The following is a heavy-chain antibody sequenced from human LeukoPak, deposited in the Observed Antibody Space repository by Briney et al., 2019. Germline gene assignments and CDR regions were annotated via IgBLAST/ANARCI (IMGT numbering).Heavy chain of an antibody. CDR3: AIVPYSDYGSGRSSFMDV. V-gene: IGHV3-23*01. Sequence: GGSLRLSCVASGFTFSDYAMTWVRQAPGKGLEWVSTISHSGGDTYYADSVKGRFTISRDNSKSTLSLQMNSLRAEDTAMYYCAIVPYSDYGSGRSSFMDVWGQGTTVAVSS. CDR1: GFTFSDYA. J-gene: IGHJ6*02. D-gene: IGHD3-10*01. CDR2: ISHSGGDT.